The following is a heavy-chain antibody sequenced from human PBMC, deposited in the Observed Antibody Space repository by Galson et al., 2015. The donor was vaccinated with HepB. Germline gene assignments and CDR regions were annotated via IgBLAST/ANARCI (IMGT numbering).Heavy chain of an antibody. Sequence: SVKVSCKASGYTFTSYDINWVRQATGQGLEWMGWMNPNSGNTGYAQKFQGRVTMTTDTSTSTAYMELRSLRSDDTAVYYCARENEGIVGATTPTNWFDPWGQGTLVTVSS. D-gene: IGHD1-26*01. J-gene: IGHJ5*02. CDR3: ARENEGIVGATTPTNWFDP. V-gene: IGHV1-8*01. CDR1: GYTFTSYD. CDR2: MNPNSGNT.